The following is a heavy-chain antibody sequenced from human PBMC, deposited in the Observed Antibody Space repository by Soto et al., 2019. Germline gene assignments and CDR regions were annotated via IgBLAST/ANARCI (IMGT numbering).Heavy chain of an antibody. CDR2: IYHSGYT. D-gene: IGHD6-19*01. CDR1: GGSINTYY. CDR3: ARVAVAKFDF. J-gene: IGHJ4*02. Sequence: SETLSLTCTVSGGSINTYYWSWIRQPAGKGLEWIGRIYHSGYTNPNSSLKSRLTMSVDTSKNQFFLRLSSVTAADTAVYYCARVAVAKFDFWGQGILVTVSS. V-gene: IGHV4-4*07.